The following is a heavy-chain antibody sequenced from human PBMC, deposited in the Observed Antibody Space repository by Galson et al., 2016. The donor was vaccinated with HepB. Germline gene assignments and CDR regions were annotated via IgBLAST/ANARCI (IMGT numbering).Heavy chain of an antibody. D-gene: IGHD1-14*01. Sequence: ETLSLTCTVSDDSVNSYSWTWIRQPPGKGLEWIGNIYSNGTSVHNPSLKSRVTISIHTSRNEFSLRLSSVTAADTAVYYCARVRRYNKSPGHYFYYIDVWGKGTTVTVSS. CDR3: ARVRRYNKSPGHYFYYIDV. CDR1: DDSVNSYS. V-gene: IGHV4-59*02. CDR2: IYSNGTS. J-gene: IGHJ6*03.